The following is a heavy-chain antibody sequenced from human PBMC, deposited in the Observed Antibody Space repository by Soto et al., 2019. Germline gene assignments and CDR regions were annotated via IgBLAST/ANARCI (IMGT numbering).Heavy chain of an antibody. CDR2: INHSGRT. D-gene: IGHD6-19*01. CDR1: CGSSSGGGCR. Sequence: SQTQSVPTTVACGSSSGGGCRWIWNSQHRGKGGDWIGEINHSGRTNYNPSLKSRVTISVDTSKNQFSLKLSSVTAADTAVYYCARGPCQQWLVLQVEGCNFDYWGQGTLVTVS. CDR3: ARGPCQQWLVLQVEGCNFDY. J-gene: IGHJ4*02. V-gene: IGHV4-31*03.